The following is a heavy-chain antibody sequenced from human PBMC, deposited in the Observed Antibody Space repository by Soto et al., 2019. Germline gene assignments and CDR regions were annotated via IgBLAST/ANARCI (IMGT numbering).Heavy chain of an antibody. V-gene: IGHV3-30-3*01. CDR3: ARGRDYYGPFDI. D-gene: IGHD1-26*01. Sequence: QVQLVESGGGVVQPGRSLRLSCVASGFTFTTHALHWVRQAPGKGLEWVTLVSPDGNTKNYADSVKGRLTISRDNSKNSVFLQMNSLRPEDTAVYYCARGRDYYGPFDIWGQGTMVTVSS. CDR1: GFTFTTHA. CDR2: VSPDGNTK. J-gene: IGHJ3*02.